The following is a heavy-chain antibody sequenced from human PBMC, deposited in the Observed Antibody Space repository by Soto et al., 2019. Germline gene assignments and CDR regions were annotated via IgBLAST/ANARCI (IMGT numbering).Heavy chain of an antibody. CDR2: ISYDGSNK. V-gene: IGHV3-30*18. CDR1: GFTFSIYG. D-gene: IGHD2-15*01. J-gene: IGHJ6*02. Sequence: QVQLVESGGGVVQPGTSLRLSCAASGFTFSIYGMHWVRQAPGKGLEWVAAISYDGSNKYYADSVKGRFTISRDNSKNTLYLQMNSLRAEDTAVYYCAKDSVGGMILYYYGMDVWGQGTTVTVSS. CDR3: AKDSVGGMILYYYGMDV.